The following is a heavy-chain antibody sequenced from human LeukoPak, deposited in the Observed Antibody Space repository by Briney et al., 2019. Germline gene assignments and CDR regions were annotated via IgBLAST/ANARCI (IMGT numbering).Heavy chain of an antibody. CDR2: TYYRSKWYS. J-gene: IGHJ4*02. Sequence: SQTLSLTCAISGDSVSSNTGACNWIRQSPSRGLEWLGRTYYRSKWYSDYAGSVQGRITISPDTSKNQFSLQLYSVTPEDAAVSYCARDVGTSGWYTSDYWGQGTLVTVSS. V-gene: IGHV6-1*01. D-gene: IGHD6-19*01. CDR3: ARDVGTSGWYTSDY. CDR1: GDSVSSNTGA.